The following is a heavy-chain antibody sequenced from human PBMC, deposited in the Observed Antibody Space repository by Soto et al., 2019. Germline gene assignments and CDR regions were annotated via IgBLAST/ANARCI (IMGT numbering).Heavy chain of an antibody. CDR1: GFTFSSYA. D-gene: IGHD1-26*01. CDR2: ISGSGGST. J-gene: IGHJ5*02. Sequence: GGSLRLSCAASGFTFSSYAMSWVRQAPGKGLEWVSAISGSGGSTYYADSVKGRFTISRDNSKNTLYLQMNSLRAEDTAVYYCAKGALSGSYYRNWFDPWGQGTLVTVSS. CDR3: AKGALSGSYYRNWFDP. V-gene: IGHV3-23*01.